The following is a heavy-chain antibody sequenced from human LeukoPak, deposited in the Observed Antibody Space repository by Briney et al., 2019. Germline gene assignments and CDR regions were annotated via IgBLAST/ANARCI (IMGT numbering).Heavy chain of an antibody. V-gene: IGHV4-38-2*01. D-gene: IGHD3-3*01. CDR3: ARSSSWSGYYTRYYFDY. CDR1: GYSISSGYY. CDR2: IYHSGST. Sequence: PSETLSLTCAASGYSISSGYYWGWIRQPPGKGLEWIGSIYHSGSTYYNPSLKSRVTISVDTSKNQFSLKLSSVTAADTAVYYCARSSSWSGYYTRYYFDYWGQGTLVTVSS. J-gene: IGHJ4*02.